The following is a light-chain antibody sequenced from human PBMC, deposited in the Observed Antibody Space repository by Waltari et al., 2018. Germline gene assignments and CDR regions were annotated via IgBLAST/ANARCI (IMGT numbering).Light chain of an antibody. CDR3: SSYTVSNTVV. Sequence: QSALTQPASVSGSPGQSITIPCIGTRSDVAYYHYVSWYAQQPGKAPKLIIYDVTQRPSGVSNRFSGTKSGNTASLTIAGLQAEDEADYYCSSYTVSNTVVFGGGTKVTVL. CDR2: DVT. V-gene: IGLV2-14*03. CDR1: RSDVAYYHY. J-gene: IGLJ2*01.